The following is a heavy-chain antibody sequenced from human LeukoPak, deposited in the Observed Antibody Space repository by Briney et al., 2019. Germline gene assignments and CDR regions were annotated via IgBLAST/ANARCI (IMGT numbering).Heavy chain of an antibody. CDR1: DSSISSGFY. D-gene: IGHD3-22*01. Sequence: SETLSLTCAVSDSSISSGFYWGWIRQTPGKGLEWIGSIHHSGNTYYNSSLKSRVTISVDTSKNQFSLKLSSVTAADTAVYYCAALGYYDSSGYYYNYYYYYYMDVWGKGTTVTVSS. CDR3: AALGYYDSSGYYYNYYYYYYMDV. CDR2: IHHSGNT. J-gene: IGHJ6*03. V-gene: IGHV4-38-2*01.